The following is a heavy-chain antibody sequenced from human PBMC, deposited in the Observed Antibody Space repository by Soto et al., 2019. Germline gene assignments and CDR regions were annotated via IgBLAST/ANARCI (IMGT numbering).Heavy chain of an antibody. V-gene: IGHV4-61*01. Sequence: SETLSLTCTVSGGSVSSGSYYWSWIRQPPGKGLEWIGYIYYSGSTNYNPSLKSRVTISVDTSKNQFSLKLSSVTAADTAVYYCARDRGTKHRHGMDVWGQGTTVTVSS. D-gene: IGHD1-1*01. CDR1: GGSVSSGSYY. CDR2: IYYSGST. J-gene: IGHJ6*02. CDR3: ARDRGTKHRHGMDV.